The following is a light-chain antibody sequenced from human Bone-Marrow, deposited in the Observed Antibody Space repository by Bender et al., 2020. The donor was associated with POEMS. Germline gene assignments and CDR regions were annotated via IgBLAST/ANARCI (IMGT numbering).Light chain of an antibody. CDR2: QDK. CDR1: NIGLKS. CDR3: QAWDSDTQL. Sequence: SYVLTQPPSVSVAPGKTANITCGGDNIGLKSVHWYQQKPGQSPVLVIYQDKKRPSGIPERFSGSLFGNTATLTISGTQAIDEADYYCQAWDSDTQLFGGGTKLTVL. J-gene: IGLJ2*01. V-gene: IGLV3-21*01.